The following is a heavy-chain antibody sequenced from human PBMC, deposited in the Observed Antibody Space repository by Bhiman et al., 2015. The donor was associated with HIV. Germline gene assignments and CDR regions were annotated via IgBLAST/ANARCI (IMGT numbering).Heavy chain of an antibody. CDR2: ISSSGSKI. CDR3: ARDRPTLSYYDSSSYSPFDY. J-gene: IGHJ4*02. Sequence: EVQMVESGGGLVKPGGSLRLSCTASGFTFDTYNINWVRQAPGKGLEWVSYISSSGSKIYYADSVKGRFTISRDNTKNSLYLQMNNLRVEDTATYYCARDRPTLSYYDSSSYSPFDYWGQGTLVTVS. CDR1: GFTFDTYN. V-gene: IGHV3-21*05. D-gene: IGHD3-22*01.